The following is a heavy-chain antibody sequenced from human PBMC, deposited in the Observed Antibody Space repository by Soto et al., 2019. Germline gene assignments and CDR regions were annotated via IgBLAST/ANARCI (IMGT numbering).Heavy chain of an antibody. CDR2: ISYDGSNK. Sequence: GGSLRLSCAASGFTFSSYGMHWVRQAPGKGLEWVAVISYDGSNKYYADSVKGRFTISRDNSKNTLYLQMNSLRAEDTAVYYCANWANWDLLRAFDIWGQGTMVTVSS. D-gene: IGHD7-27*01. V-gene: IGHV3-30*18. CDR1: GFTFSSYG. CDR3: ANWANWDLLRAFDI. J-gene: IGHJ3*02.